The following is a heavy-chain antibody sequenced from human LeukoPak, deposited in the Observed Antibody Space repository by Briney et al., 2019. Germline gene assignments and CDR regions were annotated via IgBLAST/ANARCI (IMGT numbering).Heavy chain of an antibody. CDR3: ARDPTRCTNGVCFLDCLDY. Sequence: PGRSLRLSCAASGFTFSSYAMHWVRQAPGKGLEWVAVISYDGSNKYYADSVKGRFTISRDNSKNTLYLQMNSLRAEDTAVYYCARDPTRCTNGVCFLDCLDYWGQGTLVTVSS. CDR1: GFTFSSYA. D-gene: IGHD2-8*01. J-gene: IGHJ4*02. V-gene: IGHV3-30*01. CDR2: ISYDGSNK.